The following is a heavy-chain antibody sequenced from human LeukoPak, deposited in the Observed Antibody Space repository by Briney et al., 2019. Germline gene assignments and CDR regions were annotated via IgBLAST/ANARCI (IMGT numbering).Heavy chain of an antibody. Sequence: SETLSLTCTVSGGSISSYYWSWIRQPPGKGLEWIGYICYSGSTNYNPSLKSRVTISVDTSKNQFSLKLSSVTAADTAVYYCARTSNYDFWSGYYKDNWFDPWGQGTLVTVSS. V-gene: IGHV4-59*01. J-gene: IGHJ5*02. CDR1: GGSISSYY. CDR3: ARTSNYDFWSGYYKDNWFDP. CDR2: ICYSGST. D-gene: IGHD3-3*01.